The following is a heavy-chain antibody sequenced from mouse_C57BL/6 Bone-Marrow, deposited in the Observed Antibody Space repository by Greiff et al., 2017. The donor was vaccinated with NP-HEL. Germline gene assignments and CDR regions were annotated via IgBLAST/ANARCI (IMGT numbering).Heavy chain of an antibody. Sequence: EVKLEESGAELVRPGASVKLSCTASGFNIKDDYMHWVKQRPEQGLEWIGWIDPENGDTEYASKFQGKATITADTSSNTAYLQLSSLTSEDTAVYYCTTVVGEYFDYWGQGTTLTVSS. CDR1: GFNIKDDY. CDR3: TTVVGEYFDY. J-gene: IGHJ2*01. CDR2: IDPENGDT. D-gene: IGHD1-1*01. V-gene: IGHV14-4*01.